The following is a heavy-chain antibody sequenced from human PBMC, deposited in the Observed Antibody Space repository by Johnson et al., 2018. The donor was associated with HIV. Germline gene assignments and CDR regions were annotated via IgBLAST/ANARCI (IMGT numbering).Heavy chain of an antibody. CDR2: ISNSGSTI. D-gene: IGHD3-10*01. V-gene: IGHV3-11*01. Sequence: QVQLVESGGGLVKPGGSLRLSCAASGFNFSDYYMSWIRQAPGKGLEWISYISNSGSTIYYVDSVKGRFTISRDNSKDMLYLQMNSLRAEDTAVYYCARGPLLWRAFDIWGQGTMVSVSS. CDR1: GFNFSDYY. CDR3: ARGPLLWRAFDI. J-gene: IGHJ3*02.